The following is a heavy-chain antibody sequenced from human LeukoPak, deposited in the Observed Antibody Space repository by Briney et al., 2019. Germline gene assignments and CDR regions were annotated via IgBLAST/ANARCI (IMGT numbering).Heavy chain of an antibody. CDR2: ISYGGSNK. V-gene: IGHV3-30-3*01. D-gene: IGHD4-17*01. CDR1: GFTFSSYA. J-gene: IGHJ4*02. CDR3: AKDYGDYTPFDY. Sequence: GRSLRLSCAASGFTFSSYAMHWVRQAPGKGLEWVAVISYGGSNKYYADSVKGRFTISRDNSKNTLYLQMNSLRAEDTAVYYCAKDYGDYTPFDYWGQGTLVTVSS.